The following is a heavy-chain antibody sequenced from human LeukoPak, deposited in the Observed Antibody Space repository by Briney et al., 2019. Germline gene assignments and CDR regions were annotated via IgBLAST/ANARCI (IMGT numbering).Heavy chain of an antibody. D-gene: IGHD1-26*01. Sequence: SETLSLTCTVSGGSISSSSYYWGWIRQPPGKGLEWIGSIYYSGSTYYNPSLKSRVTISVDTSKNQFSLKLSSVTAADTAVYYCARSPAIVGAHDYWGQGTLVTVSS. CDR1: GGSISSSSYY. J-gene: IGHJ4*02. V-gene: IGHV4-39*01. CDR2: IYYSGST. CDR3: ARSPAIVGAHDY.